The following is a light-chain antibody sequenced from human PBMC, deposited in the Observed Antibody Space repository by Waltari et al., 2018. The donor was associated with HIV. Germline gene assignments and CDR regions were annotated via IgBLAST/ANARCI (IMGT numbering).Light chain of an antibody. J-gene: IGKJ4*01. CDR3: QQYYTMFPT. CDR2: GAS. Sequence: IEMTRSPNSLAVCLRERTTITCTSSRSIRYRPNDQNYLAWYQQKPGQAPKVLIYGASTRASGVPDRFSGSGSGTNFSLTISSLQPDDVALYYCQQYYTMFPTFGVGTKVE. V-gene: IGKV4-1*01. CDR1: RSIRYRPNDQNY.